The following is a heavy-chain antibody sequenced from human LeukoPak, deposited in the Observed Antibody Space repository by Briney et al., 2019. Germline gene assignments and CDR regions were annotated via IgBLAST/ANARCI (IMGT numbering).Heavy chain of an antibody. V-gene: IGHV3-23*01. CDR1: GFTFSSYA. Sequence: PGGSLRLSCAASGFTFSSYAMSWVRQAPGKGLEWVSAISGSGGSTYYADSVKGRFTISRDNSKNTLYLQMNSLRAEDTAVYYCGRALTGYISLDYWGQGTLVTVSS. J-gene: IGHJ4*02. CDR3: GRALTGYISLDY. CDR2: ISGSGGST. D-gene: IGHD3-9*01.